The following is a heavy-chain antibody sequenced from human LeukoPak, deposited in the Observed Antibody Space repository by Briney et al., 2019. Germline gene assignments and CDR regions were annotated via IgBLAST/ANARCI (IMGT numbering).Heavy chain of an antibody. CDR1: GFTFNRYS. D-gene: IGHD5-18*01. J-gene: IGHJ4*02. CDR3: ARAYTYARY. V-gene: IGHV3-7*01. Sequence: GGSLRLSCAASGFTFNRYSMGWVRQAPGKGPEWVAHIKEDEVEKYYVDSVKGRFTASRDNAKNSLYLQMNSLGVEDTAVYFCARAYTYARYWGQGTLVTVSS. CDR2: IKEDEVEK.